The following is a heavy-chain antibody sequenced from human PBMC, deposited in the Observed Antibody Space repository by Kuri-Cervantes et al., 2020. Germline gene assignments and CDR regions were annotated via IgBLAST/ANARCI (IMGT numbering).Heavy chain of an antibody. D-gene: IGHD1-1*01. CDR3: AKDPRGGYETSYFDY. V-gene: IGHV4-39*02. J-gene: IGHJ4*02. Sequence: SETLSLNCTVSGGSSSSSSYYCGWIRQPPGKGLEWIGGIYCSGSTYYNPSLKSRVTISVVTSKNQFSQKLSSVTAADTAGYYCAKDPRGGYETSYFDYWGQGTLVTVSS. CDR1: GGSSSSSSYY. CDR2: IYCSGST.